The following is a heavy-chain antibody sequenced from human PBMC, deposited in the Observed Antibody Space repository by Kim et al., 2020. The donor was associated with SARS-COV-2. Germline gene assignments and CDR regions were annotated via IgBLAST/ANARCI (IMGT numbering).Heavy chain of an antibody. CDR1: GDSLSDYS. Sequence: SETLSLTCAVYGDSLSDYSWSWIRQPPGKGLEWIGEIYHRGNTNYDPSLRSRVTISVDMSKNQFSLKLNSVTAADTAVYYCAGPRDLYWYFDLWGRGTLVPVSS. CDR3: AGPRDLYWYFDL. V-gene: IGHV4-34*01. CDR2: IYHRGNT. J-gene: IGHJ2*01.